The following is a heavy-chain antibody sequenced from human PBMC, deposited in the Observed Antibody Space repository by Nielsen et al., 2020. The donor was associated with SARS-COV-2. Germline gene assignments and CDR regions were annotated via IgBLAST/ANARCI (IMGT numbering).Heavy chain of an antibody. Sequence: GESLKISCAASGFTFSSYSMNWVRQAPGKGLEWVSSISSSSSYIYYADSVKGRFTISRDNAKNSLYLQMNSLRAEDTAVYYCARAHGSWSYWGQGTLVTVSS. D-gene: IGHD3-10*01. CDR2: ISSSSSYI. CDR1: GFTFSSYS. V-gene: IGHV3-21*01. J-gene: IGHJ4*02. CDR3: ARAHGSWSY.